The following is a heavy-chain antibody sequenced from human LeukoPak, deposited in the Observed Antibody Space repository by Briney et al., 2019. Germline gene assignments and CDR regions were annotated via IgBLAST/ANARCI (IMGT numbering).Heavy chain of an antibody. V-gene: IGHV3-48*01. CDR2: ISVTTAT. D-gene: IGHD1-1*01. Sequence: GGSLRLSCGASGFTFSSYNMNWVRQAPGKGLEWVSYISVTTATYYADSVRGRFTISRDDAKSSLYLHMNSLRAEDTAVYFCVRDHNWAFDYWGQGTLVAVSS. CDR3: VRDHNWAFDY. J-gene: IGHJ4*02. CDR1: GFTFSSYN.